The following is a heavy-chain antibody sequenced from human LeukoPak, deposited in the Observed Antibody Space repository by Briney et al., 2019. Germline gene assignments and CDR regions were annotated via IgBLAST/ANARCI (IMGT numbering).Heavy chain of an antibody. D-gene: IGHD2-15*01. CDR1: GYTFTSYG. CDR3: ARSLGDRRGQYCSGGSCYFAPYYFDY. V-gene: IGHV1-46*01. J-gene: IGHJ4*02. CDR2: INPSGGST. Sequence: GASVKASCKASGYTFTSYGISWVRQAPGQGLEWMGIINPSGGSTSYAQKFQGRVTMTRDMSTSTVYMELSSLRSEDTAVYYCARSLGDRRGQYCSGGSCYFAPYYFDYWGQGTLVTVSS.